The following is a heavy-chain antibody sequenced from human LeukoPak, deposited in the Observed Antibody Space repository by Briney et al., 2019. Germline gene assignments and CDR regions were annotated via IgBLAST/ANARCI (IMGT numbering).Heavy chain of an antibody. V-gene: IGHV1-46*01. J-gene: IGHJ4*02. D-gene: IGHD6-19*01. Sequence: ASVKVSCKASRYSFTNKHMHWVRQAPGQGLEWMGIINPRGGDTNYAQKFQGRVTMTSDTSTSTVYMEMSSLRSEDTAVYYCARECCGGWYAHRGIDLDYWGQGTLVSVSS. CDR2: INPRGGDT. CDR1: RYSFTNKH. CDR3: ARECCGGWYAHRGIDLDY.